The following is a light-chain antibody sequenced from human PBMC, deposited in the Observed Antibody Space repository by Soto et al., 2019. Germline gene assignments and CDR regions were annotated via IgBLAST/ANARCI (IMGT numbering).Light chain of an antibody. V-gene: IGLV7-43*01. CDR1: TGAVTSGNY. CDR2: STG. J-gene: IGLJ3*02. CDR3: LLYYGGVQL. Sequence: QAVVTQEPSLTVSPGGTVTLTCASSTGAVTSGNYPNWFQQKPGQAPTSLIHSTGDKHSWTPARFSGSLRGDKAPLTLSAVQPEDEADYYCLLYYGGVQLFGGGTKLTVL.